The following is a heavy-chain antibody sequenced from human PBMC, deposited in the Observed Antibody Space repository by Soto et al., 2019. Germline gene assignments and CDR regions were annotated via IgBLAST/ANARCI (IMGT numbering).Heavy chain of an antibody. D-gene: IGHD3-16*01. CDR2: FYKAGHA. V-gene: IGHV3-13*01. CDR1: GFTFSSYD. CDR3: ARGGGIGKKYSDGFDI. Sequence: EVQLLESGGGLVQAGGSLRLSCTASGFTFSSYDMHWVRQGTGKGLERISLFYKAGHAYYSGSVKGRFTITRENAKNFLYLQMNNLRDGDTAVYYCARGGGIGKKYSDGFDIWGQGTLVTVSS. J-gene: IGHJ3*02.